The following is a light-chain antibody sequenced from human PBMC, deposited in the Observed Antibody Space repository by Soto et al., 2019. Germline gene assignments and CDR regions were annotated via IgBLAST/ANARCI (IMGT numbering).Light chain of an antibody. CDR2: AAS. CDR1: QSVSTF. CDR3: QQYGTSEII. V-gene: IGKV3-20*01. Sequence: EIVLTQSPATLSLSPGERAILSCRASQSVSTFLAWFQQKPGQAPRLLIYAASSRATGIPDRFSGGGSGTDFTLTISRLEPEDFAVFFCQQYGTSEIIFGQGTRLEIK. J-gene: IGKJ5*01.